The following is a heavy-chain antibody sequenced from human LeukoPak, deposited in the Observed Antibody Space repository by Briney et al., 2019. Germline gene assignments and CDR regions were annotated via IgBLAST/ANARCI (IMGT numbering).Heavy chain of an antibody. J-gene: IGHJ2*01. CDR3: ARAGYDTSGFWYFDL. CDR2: MYYSGSN. D-gene: IGHD3-22*01. Sequence: SETLSLTCSVSGGSISNYYWSWLRHPPAKGLEWIGSMYYSGSNNYNPSLKSRATISEDTSKKQFSLKLSSVTAADTAVYYCARAGYDTSGFWYFDLWGRGTLVTVSS. V-gene: IGHV4-59*01. CDR1: GGSISNYY.